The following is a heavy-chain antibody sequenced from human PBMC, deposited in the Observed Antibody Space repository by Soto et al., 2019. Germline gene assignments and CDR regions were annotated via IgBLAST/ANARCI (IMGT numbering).Heavy chain of an antibody. V-gene: IGHV1-18*01. J-gene: IGHJ3*02. Sequence: QVQLVQSGAEVKKPGASVKVSCKASGYTFTSYGISWVRQAPGQGLEWMGWISAYNGNTNYAQKLQARVTMTTDTSTSTAYMELRSLRSDDTAVYYCAVDVVVTAAMGPIDIWGQGTMVTVSS. D-gene: IGHD2-2*01. CDR1: GYTFTSYG. CDR2: ISAYNGNT. CDR3: AVDVVVTAAMGPIDI.